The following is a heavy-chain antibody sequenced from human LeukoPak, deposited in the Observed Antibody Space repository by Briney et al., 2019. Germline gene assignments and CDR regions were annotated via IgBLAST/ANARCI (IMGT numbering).Heavy chain of an antibody. CDR3: ASSQYGVAIAGFDI. Sequence: ASVKVSCKASGYTFTGYYMHWVRQAPGQGLEWMGWINPNSGGTNYAQKFQGWVTMTRDTSISTAYMELSRLRSDDTAVYYCASSQYGVAIAGFDIWGKGKMVTVSS. J-gene: IGHJ3*02. D-gene: IGHD2-15*01. CDR1: GYTFTGYY. V-gene: IGHV1-2*04. CDR2: INPNSGGT.